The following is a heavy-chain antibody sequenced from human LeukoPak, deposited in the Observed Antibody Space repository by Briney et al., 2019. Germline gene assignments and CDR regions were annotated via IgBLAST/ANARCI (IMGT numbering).Heavy chain of an antibody. J-gene: IGHJ6*03. CDR1: GGSISSYY. V-gene: IGHV4-4*07. CDR2: IYTSGST. CDR3: ARDGRGYYYYYMDV. Sequence: SETLSLTCTVSGGSISSYYCSWIRQPAGKGLEWIGRIYTSGSTNYNPSLKSRVTVSVDTSKNQFSLKLSSVTAADTAVYYCARDGRGYYYYYMDVWGKGTTVTVSS.